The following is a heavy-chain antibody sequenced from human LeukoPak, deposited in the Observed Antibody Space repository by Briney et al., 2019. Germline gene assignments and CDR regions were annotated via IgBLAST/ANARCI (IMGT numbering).Heavy chain of an antibody. CDR2: ISYDGSNK. CDR3: AKDREKATVTTFDY. V-gene: IGHV3-30*18. J-gene: IGHJ4*02. D-gene: IGHD4-17*01. CDR1: GFTFSSYG. Sequence: AGGSLRLSCAASGFTFSSYGMHWVRQAPGKGLEWVAVISYDGSNKYYADSVKGRFTISRDNAKNSLYLQMNSLRAEDTALYYCAKDREKATVTTFDYWGQGTLVTVSS.